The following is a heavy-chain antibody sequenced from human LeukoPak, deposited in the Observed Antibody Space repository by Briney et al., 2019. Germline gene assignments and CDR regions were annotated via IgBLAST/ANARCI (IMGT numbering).Heavy chain of an antibody. V-gene: IGHV1-2*02. J-gene: IGHJ4*02. CDR2: INPNSGGT. CDR1: GYTFTGYY. CDR3: AREYYDSSGYYNYFDY. Sequence: ASVKVSCKASGYTFTGYYMHWVRQAPGQGLEWMGWINPNSGGTNYAQKFQGRVTITRDPSISTAYMELSRLRSDDTAVYYCAREYYDSSGYYNYFDYWGQGTLVTVSS. D-gene: IGHD3-22*01.